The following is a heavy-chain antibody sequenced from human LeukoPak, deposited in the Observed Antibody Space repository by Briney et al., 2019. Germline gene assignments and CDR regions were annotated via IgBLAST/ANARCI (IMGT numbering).Heavy chain of an antibody. V-gene: IGHV3-7*01. J-gene: IGHJ6*02. D-gene: IGHD5-18*01. Sequence: PGGSLRLSCAASGFTFSSYWMSWDRQAPGKGLEWVANIKQDGSEKYYVDSVKGRFTISRDNAKNSLYLQMNSLRAEDTAVYYCARGTLDTAMVRSGGYYYYYYGMDVWGQGTTVTVSS. CDR3: ARGTLDTAMVRSGGYYYYYYGMDV. CDR1: GFTFSSYW. CDR2: IKQDGSEK.